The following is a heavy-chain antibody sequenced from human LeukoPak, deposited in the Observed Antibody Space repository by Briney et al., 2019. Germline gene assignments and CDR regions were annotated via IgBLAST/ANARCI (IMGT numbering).Heavy chain of an antibody. CDR2: IYHSGST. D-gene: IGHD1-7*01. CDR1: GGSISSGGHY. Sequence: KSSETLSLTCTVSGGSISSGGHYWSWIRQPPGKGLEWIGYIYHSGSTYYNPSLKSRVTISVDRSKNQFSLKLSSVTAADTAVYYCARDGNAGPTVFGFDPWGQGTLVTVSS. V-gene: IGHV4-30-2*01. J-gene: IGHJ5*02. CDR3: ARDGNAGPTVFGFDP.